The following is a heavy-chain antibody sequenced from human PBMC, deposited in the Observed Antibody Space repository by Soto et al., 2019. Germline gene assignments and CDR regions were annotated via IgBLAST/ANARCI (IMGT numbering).Heavy chain of an antibody. CDR1: GFTFSNYG. D-gene: IGHD3-10*01. J-gene: IGHJ6*02. CDR2: IWYDGSKK. Sequence: QVQLVESGGGVVQPGRSLSLSCAASGFTFSNYGMIWVRQAPGKGLEWVAVIWYDGSKKYYADSVKGRFTISRDNSKNTVYLQMNSLRVEETAVYYCARDVTYYYGSGMDVWGQGTTVTVSS. V-gene: IGHV3-33*01. CDR3: ARDVTYYYGSGMDV.